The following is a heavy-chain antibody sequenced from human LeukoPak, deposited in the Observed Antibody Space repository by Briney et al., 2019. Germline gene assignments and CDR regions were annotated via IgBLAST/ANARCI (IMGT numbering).Heavy chain of an antibody. D-gene: IGHD6-19*01. CDR3: ARAIAVAGTGYFDY. V-gene: IGHV4-38-2*01. CDR1: GYSISSGYY. CDR2: IYHSGST. Sequence: SETQSLTCAVSGYSISSGYYWGWIRQPPGKGLEWIGSIYHSGSTYYNPSLKSRVTISVDTSKNQFSLKLSSVTAADTAVYYCARAIAVAGTGYFDYWGQGTLVTVSS. J-gene: IGHJ4*02.